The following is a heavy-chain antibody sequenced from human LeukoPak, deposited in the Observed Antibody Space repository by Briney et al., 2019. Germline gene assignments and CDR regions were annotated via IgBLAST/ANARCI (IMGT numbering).Heavy chain of an antibody. D-gene: IGHD5-24*01. CDR2: IYYSGST. CDR3: ARGAGAGYNLQPFDY. V-gene: IGHV4-59*08. Sequence: PSETLSLTCTVSGGSISSYYWSWIRQPPGKGLEWIGYIYYSGSTKYNPSLKSRVSISVDTSKNQFSLRLSSVTAADTAVYYCARGAGAGYNLQPFDYWGQGTLVTVSS. J-gene: IGHJ4*02. CDR1: GGSISSYY.